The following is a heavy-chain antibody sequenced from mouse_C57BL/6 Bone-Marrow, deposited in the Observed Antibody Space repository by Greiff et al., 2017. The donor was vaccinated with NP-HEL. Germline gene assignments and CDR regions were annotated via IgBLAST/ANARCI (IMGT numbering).Heavy chain of an antibody. J-gene: IGHJ2*01. V-gene: IGHV1-72*01. CDR1: GYTFTSYW. CDR2: IDPNSGGT. Sequence: QVQLQQPGAELVKPGASVKLSCKASGYTFTSYWMHWVKQRPGRGLEWIGRIDPNSGGTKYNEKFKSKATLTVDKPSSTAYMQLSRLTSEVSAVYYCARRFITTPLGFDYWGQGTTLTVSS. D-gene: IGHD1-1*01. CDR3: ARRFITTPLGFDY.